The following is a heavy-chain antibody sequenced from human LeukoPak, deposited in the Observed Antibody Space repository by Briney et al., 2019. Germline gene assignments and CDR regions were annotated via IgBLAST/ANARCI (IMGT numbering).Heavy chain of an antibody. Sequence: GASVKVSCKASGYTFTSYYMHWVRQAPGQGLEWMGLINPTGGSTGYAQKFQGRVTMTRDMSTSTAYMELSRLRSDDTAVYYCARPYYDSSGWDYMDVWGKGTTVTISS. CDR3: ARPYYDSSGWDYMDV. J-gene: IGHJ6*03. V-gene: IGHV1-46*01. CDR1: GYTFTSYY. CDR2: INPTGGST. D-gene: IGHD3-22*01.